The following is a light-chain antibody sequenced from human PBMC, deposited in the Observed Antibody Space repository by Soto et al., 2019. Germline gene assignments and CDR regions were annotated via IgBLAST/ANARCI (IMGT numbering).Light chain of an antibody. CDR3: QSYDSSLSAWV. CDR1: SSNIGAGYD. V-gene: IGLV1-40*01. J-gene: IGLJ3*02. Sequence: QLVLTQPPSVSGAPGQRVTISCTGSSSNIGAGYDVHWYQQLPGTAPKLLIYGNSNRPSGVPDRFSGSKSVTSASLAITGLQAEDEADYYCQSYDSSLSAWVFGGGTKVTVL. CDR2: GNS.